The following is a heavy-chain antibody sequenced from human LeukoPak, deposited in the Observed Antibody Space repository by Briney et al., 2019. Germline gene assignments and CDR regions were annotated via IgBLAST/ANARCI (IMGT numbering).Heavy chain of an antibody. Sequence: GGSLRLSCAASGFTFSSYSMSWVRQAPGKGLEWVSSISSSSSYIYYADSVKGRFTISRDNAKNSLYLQMNSLRAWDTAVYYCARVGYGDYDWEDSRKYYFDYWGQGTLVTVSS. CDR3: ARVGYGDYDWEDSRKYYFDY. D-gene: IGHD4-17*01. CDR1: GFTFSSYS. CDR2: ISSSSSYI. V-gene: IGHV3-21*01. J-gene: IGHJ4*02.